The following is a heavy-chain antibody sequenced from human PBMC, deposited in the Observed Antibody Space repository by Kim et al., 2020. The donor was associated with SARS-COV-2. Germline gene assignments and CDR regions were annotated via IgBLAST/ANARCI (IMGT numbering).Heavy chain of an antibody. Sequence: QKPQGRVTMTADTSTSTAYMELRSLRSDDTAVYYCARGRGSSGSSYYFDYWGQGTLVTVSS. D-gene: IGHD1-26*01. CDR3: ARGRGSSGSSYYFDY. J-gene: IGHJ4*02. V-gene: IGHV1-18*01.